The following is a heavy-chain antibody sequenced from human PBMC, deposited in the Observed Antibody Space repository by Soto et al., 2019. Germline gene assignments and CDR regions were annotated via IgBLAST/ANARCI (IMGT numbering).Heavy chain of an antibody. V-gene: IGHV1-69*01. CDR1: GGTFNSFG. CDR2: IIPVLGTT. CDR3: AIEVWGRGGYYLDS. J-gene: IGHJ4*02. Sequence: QVHVVQSGAEVKNPGSSVKVTCKAFGGTFNSFGLNWVRQSPGQELEWMGGIIPVLGTTKYAQKFRDRVTLVADGSSSTSYMEWRSLTSDDTAVYFWAIEVWGRGGYYLDSWGQGTLVTVSS. D-gene: IGHD7-27*01.